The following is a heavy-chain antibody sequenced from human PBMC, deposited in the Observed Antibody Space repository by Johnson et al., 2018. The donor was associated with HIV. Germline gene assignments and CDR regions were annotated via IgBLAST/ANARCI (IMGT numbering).Heavy chain of an antibody. J-gene: IGHJ3*02. CDR2: ISGSCGST. D-gene: IGHD1-26*01. Sequence: EVQLVESGGGVVQPGRSLRLSCAASGFTFSSYGMHWVRQAPGKGLAWVSAISGSCGSTYYADSVKGRFTISRDNSKNTLYLQMNSLRAEDTAVYYCANGQEWELANDAFDIWGQGTMVTVSS. CDR3: ANGQEWELANDAFDI. V-gene: IGHV3-23*04. CDR1: GFTFSSYG.